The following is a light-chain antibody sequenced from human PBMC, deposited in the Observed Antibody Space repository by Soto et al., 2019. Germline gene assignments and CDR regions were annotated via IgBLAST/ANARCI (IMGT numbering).Light chain of an antibody. CDR1: SSDVGGHNY. J-gene: IGLJ2*01. CDR2: EVS. V-gene: IGLV2-8*01. Sequence: QSALTQPASVSGSPGQSVTIYCTGMSSDVGGHNYVSWYQHHPGKAPKLMIYEVSQRPSGVPDRFSGSKSGNTASLTVSGLQTEDEADYYCSSYAGSYTVVFGGGTKLTVL. CDR3: SSYAGSYTVV.